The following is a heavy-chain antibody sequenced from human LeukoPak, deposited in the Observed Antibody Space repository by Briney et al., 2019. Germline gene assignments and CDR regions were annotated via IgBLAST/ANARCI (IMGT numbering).Heavy chain of an antibody. CDR3: ARDDIVFACLVAY. V-gene: IGHV3-21*01. CDR2: ISSSSSYI. CDR1: GFTFSSYS. Sequence: GGSLRLSCAASGFTFSSYSMNWVRQAPGKGLEWVSSISSSSSYIYYADSVKGRFTISRDNAKNSLYLQMNSLRAEDTAVYYCARDDIVFACLVAYWGRGPLVTVPS. D-gene: IGHD5-12*01. J-gene: IGHJ4*02.